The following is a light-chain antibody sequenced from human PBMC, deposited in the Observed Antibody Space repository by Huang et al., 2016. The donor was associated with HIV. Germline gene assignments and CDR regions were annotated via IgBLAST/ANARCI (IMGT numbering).Light chain of an antibody. CDR3: QQLDTYPIT. J-gene: IGKJ5*01. CDR1: QDINTN. CDR2: AAS. V-gene: IGKV1-9*01. Sequence: IQLTQSPSSLSASVGDRVTIPCRASQDINTNLAWYQQKPGKAPKVLIYAASTLQSGVPSRFSGSASGIYFRLTINNLQPEDFATYYCQQLDTYPITFGQGTRLDI.